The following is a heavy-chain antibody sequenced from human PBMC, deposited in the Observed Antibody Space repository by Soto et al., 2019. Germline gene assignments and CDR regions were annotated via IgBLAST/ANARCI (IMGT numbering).Heavy chain of an antibody. CDR3: AKDGYSYGYGFLDY. V-gene: IGHV3-23*01. CDR1: GFTFSSYA. J-gene: IGHJ4*02. Sequence: EVQLLESGGGLVQPGGSLRLSCAASGFTFSSYAMSRVRQAPGKGLEWVSAISGSGGSTYYADSVKGRFTISRDNSENTLYLQMNSLRAEDTAVYYCAKDGYSYGYGFLDYWGQGTLVTVSS. CDR2: ISGSGGST. D-gene: IGHD5-18*01.